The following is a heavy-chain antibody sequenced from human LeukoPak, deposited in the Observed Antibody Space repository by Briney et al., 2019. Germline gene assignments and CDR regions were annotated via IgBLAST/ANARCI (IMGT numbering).Heavy chain of an antibody. CDR1: GYTFTSYG. J-gene: IGHJ4*02. Sequence: GASVKVSCKASGYTFTSYGISWVRQAPGQGLEWMGWISAYNGNTNYAQKLQGRVTMTTDTSTSTAYMELRSLRSDDTAVYYCARALKVYGSGYAYYFDYWGQGTLVTVSS. CDR3: ARALKVYGSGYAYYFDY. V-gene: IGHV1-18*01. D-gene: IGHD3-10*01. CDR2: ISAYNGNT.